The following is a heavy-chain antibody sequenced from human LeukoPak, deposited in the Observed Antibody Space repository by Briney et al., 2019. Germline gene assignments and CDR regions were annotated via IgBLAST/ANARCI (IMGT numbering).Heavy chain of an antibody. CDR2: VYYSGST. CDR3: ARDGEREYASAWFDP. CDR1: GGSIDSNY. J-gene: IGHJ5*02. D-gene: IGHD2/OR15-2a*01. V-gene: IGHV4-59*12. Sequence: SETLSLTCIVSGGSIDSNYWSWIRQPPGKGLEWIGHVYYSGSTNYNPSLKSRVTMSVDSSKSHFSLKLSSVTAADTAVYYCARDGEREYASAWFDPWGQGTLVTVSS.